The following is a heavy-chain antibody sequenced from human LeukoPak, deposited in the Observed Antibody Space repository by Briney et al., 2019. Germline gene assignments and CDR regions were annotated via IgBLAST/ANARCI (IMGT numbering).Heavy chain of an antibody. J-gene: IGHJ4*02. CDR2: INPNSGGT. CDR3: ARGPDCSGGSCHVDY. D-gene: IGHD2-15*01. CDR1: GHTFTGYY. V-gene: IGHV1-2*02. Sequence: GASVKVSCKASGHTFTGYYMHWVRQAPGQGLEWMGWINPNSGGTNYAQKFQGRVTMTRDTSINTAYMELREMRPDDTAVYYCARGPDCSGGSCHVDYWGQGTLVTVSS.